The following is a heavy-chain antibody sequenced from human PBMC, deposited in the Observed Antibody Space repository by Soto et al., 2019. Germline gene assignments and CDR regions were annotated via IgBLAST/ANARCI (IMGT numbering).Heavy chain of an antibody. Sequence: TGPEVRKPGASVNVSCMASGDSFSKFGINWVRQAPGQGLEWMGWISGYSGQTNYAQKFQGRVTVTRDTSTTTAYMELRTLRSDDTAVYFCASDHSGPDWGQGTLVTVSS. J-gene: IGHJ4*02. CDR1: GDSFSKFG. V-gene: IGHV1-18*01. CDR2: ISGYSGQT. CDR3: ASDHSGPD. D-gene: IGHD6-25*01.